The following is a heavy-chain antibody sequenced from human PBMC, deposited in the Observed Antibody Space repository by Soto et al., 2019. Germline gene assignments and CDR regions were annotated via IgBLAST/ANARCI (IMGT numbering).Heavy chain of an antibody. V-gene: IGHV5-51*01. CDR3: ARHSPSSGWYRVIDY. D-gene: IGHD6-19*01. CDR1: GYSFTSYW. J-gene: IGHJ4*02. Sequence: PGESLKISCKGSGYSFTSYWIGWVRQMPGKGLEWMGIIYPGDSDTRYSPSFQGQVTISADKSISTAYLQWSSLKASDTAMYYCARHSPSSGWYRVIDYWGQGTLVTVSS. CDR2: IYPGDSDT.